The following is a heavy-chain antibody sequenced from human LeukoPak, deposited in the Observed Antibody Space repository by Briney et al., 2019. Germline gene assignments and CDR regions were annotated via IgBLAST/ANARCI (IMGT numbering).Heavy chain of an antibody. V-gene: IGHV3-23*01. J-gene: IGHJ4*02. CDR2: ISGSGGST. Sequence: GGSLRLSCAASGFTFSSYAMSWVRQAPGKGLEWVSAISGSGGSTYYADSVKGRFTISRENSKNTVYLQMKSLRAEDAAEYYCAKPLDSSDSSGRHYWGQRTLVTVSS. D-gene: IGHD3-22*01. CDR1: GFTFSSYA. CDR3: AKPLDSSDSSGRHY.